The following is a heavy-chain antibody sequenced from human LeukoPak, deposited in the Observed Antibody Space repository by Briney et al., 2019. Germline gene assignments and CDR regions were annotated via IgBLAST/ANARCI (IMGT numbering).Heavy chain of an antibody. CDR2: INPDSGFT. Sequence: ASVKVSCKASGYNFIGYYMQWVRQAPGQRPEWMGWINPDSGFTKYSQKFQGRVTMTTDTSISVGYMELRRLRSDDTAVYYCARDPSGDSSGYPFDQWGQGTLVTVSS. CDR1: GYNFIGYY. J-gene: IGHJ4*02. D-gene: IGHD3-22*01. CDR3: ARDPSGDSSGYPFDQ. V-gene: IGHV1-2*02.